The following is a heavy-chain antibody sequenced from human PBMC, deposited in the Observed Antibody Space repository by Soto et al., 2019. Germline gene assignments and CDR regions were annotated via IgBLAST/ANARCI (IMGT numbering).Heavy chain of an antibody. CDR2: IYYSGST. V-gene: IGHV4-59*01. J-gene: IGHJ5*02. CDR1: GGSISSYY. Sequence: SETLSLTCTVAGGSISSYYWSWIRQPPGKGLEWIGYIYYSGSTNYNPSLKSRFTISVDTSKNQFSLKLSSVTAADTAVYYCARGGDLYSSSWYNWFDPWGQGTLVTVSS. D-gene: IGHD6-13*01. CDR3: ARGGDLYSSSWYNWFDP.